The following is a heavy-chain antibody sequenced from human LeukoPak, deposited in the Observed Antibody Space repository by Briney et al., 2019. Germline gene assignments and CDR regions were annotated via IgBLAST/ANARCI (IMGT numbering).Heavy chain of an antibody. CDR2: IKDDGSEK. CDR1: GFTFIRYW. Sequence: GGSLRLSCVGSGFTFIRYWMTWVRQAPGKGLEWVANIKDDGSEKYSVDSVKDRFTISRDNAKNLLYLQMSSLRAEDTAVYYCARARIDYWGQGILVTVSS. CDR3: ARARIDY. J-gene: IGHJ4*02. D-gene: IGHD1-14*01. V-gene: IGHV3-7*04.